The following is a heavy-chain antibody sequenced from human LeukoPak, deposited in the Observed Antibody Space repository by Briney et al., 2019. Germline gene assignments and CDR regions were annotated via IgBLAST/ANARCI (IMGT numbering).Heavy chain of an antibody. J-gene: IGHJ4*02. D-gene: IGHD6-6*01. CDR2: IYYTGST. V-gene: IGHV4-59*04. CDR3: AGSSYYFDY. Sequence: SETLSLTCTVSGGSISSYYWSWIRQPPGKGLEWIGSIYYTGSTYYNPSLKSRVTISVDTSKNQFSLKLSSVTAADTAVYYCAGSSYYFDYWGQGTLVTVSS. CDR1: GGSISSYY.